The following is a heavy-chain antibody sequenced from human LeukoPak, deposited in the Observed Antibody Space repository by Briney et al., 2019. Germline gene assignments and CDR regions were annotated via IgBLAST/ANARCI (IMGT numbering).Heavy chain of an antibody. CDR3: ARSDSSGYLLYYYYGMDV. J-gene: IGHJ6*02. CDR1: GYTFTDYA. CDR2: INAGNGNT. D-gene: IGHD3-22*01. V-gene: IGHV1-3*01. Sequence: ASVKVSCKASGYTFTDYAVNWVRQAPGQRLEWMGWINAGNGNTKYSQKFQGRVTITRDTSASTAYMELSSLRSEDTAVYYCARSDSSGYLLYYYYGMDVWGQGTTVTVSS.